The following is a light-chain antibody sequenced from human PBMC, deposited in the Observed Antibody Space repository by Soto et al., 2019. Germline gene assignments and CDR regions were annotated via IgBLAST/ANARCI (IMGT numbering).Light chain of an antibody. CDR3: QQYNSDWT. J-gene: IGKJ1*01. CDR1: QSISSW. CDR2: DAS. V-gene: IGKV1-5*01. Sequence: DIQMTQSPSTLSASVGDRVTITCRASQSISSWLAWYQQKPGKAPKLLIYDASSLESGVPSGVSGSGSGTEFTLTISSLQPDDFATYYCQQYNSDWTFGQGTKVEIK.